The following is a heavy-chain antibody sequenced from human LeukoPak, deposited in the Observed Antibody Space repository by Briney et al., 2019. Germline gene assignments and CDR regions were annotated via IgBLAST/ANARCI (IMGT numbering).Heavy chain of an antibody. V-gene: IGHV4-34*01. D-gene: IGHD3-10*01. J-gene: IGHJ4*02. CDR3: ARQPYYYGSGSYYNY. CDR1: GGSFSGYY. CDR2: INHSGST. Sequence: SETLSLTCAVYGGSFSGYYWSWIRQPPGKGLEWIGEINHSGSTNYNPSLESRVTISVDTSKNQFSLKLSSVTAADTAVYYCARQPYYYGSGSYYNYWGQGTLVTVSS.